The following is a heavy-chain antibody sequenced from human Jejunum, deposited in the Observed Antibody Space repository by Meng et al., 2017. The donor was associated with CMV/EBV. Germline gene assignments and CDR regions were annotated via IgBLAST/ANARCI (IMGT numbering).Heavy chain of an antibody. CDR3: ARENDYSNYFDQ. CDR1: GFTFRSDT. Sequence: AAAGFTFRSDTRHWVRQAPGKGLEWVASISINDDYLHYTDSVRGRFAVSRDSSKSTLYLQMNSLRGEDSAIYYCARENDYSNYFDQWGRGTLVTVSS. D-gene: IGHD4-11*01. V-gene: IGHV3-21*01. CDR2: ISINDDYL. J-gene: IGHJ4*02.